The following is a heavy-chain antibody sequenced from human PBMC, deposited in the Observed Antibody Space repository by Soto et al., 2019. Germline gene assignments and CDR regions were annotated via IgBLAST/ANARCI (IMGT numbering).Heavy chain of an antibody. Sequence: PSETLSLTCTVSGGSISSYYWSWIRQPPGKGLEWIGYIYYSGSTNYNPSLKSRVTISVDTSKNQFSLKLSSVTAADTAVYYCGRVLGDHDYGDYSFDYWGQGTLVTVSS. D-gene: IGHD4-17*01. J-gene: IGHJ4*02. CDR3: GRVLGDHDYGDYSFDY. CDR1: GGSISSYY. CDR2: IYYSGST. V-gene: IGHV4-59*01.